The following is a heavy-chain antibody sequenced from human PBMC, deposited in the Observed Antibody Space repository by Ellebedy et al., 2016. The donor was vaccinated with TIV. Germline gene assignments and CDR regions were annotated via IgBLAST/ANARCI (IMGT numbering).Heavy chain of an antibody. CDR1: GFTFSSYT. J-gene: IGHJ5*02. V-gene: IGHV3-21*01. D-gene: IGHD6-13*01. CDR2: ISGSNTYT. CDR3: ARVSAAPNWFDL. Sequence: GESLKISCAASGFTFSSYTMTWVRQGPGKGLEWVSTISGSNTYTHYADSIKGRFTISRDNGDNSLFLHLNSLTAQDTAVYYCARVSAAPNWFDLWGQGALVIVSS.